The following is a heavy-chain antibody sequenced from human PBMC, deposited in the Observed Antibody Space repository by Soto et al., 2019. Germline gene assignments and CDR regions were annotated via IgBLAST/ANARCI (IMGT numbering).Heavy chain of an antibody. Sequence: QVQLVQSGAEVKKPGASVKVSCKASGYTFTSYDINWVRQATGQGLVWMGWMNPNSGNTGYAQKFQGRVPMTRNTAISTAYMELSSLRSEDTAVYYCARGDFWSGGYYYYYMDDWGKGTTDTVSS. CDR2: MNPNSGNT. D-gene: IGHD3-3*01. CDR3: ARGDFWSGGYYYYYMDD. J-gene: IGHJ6*03. V-gene: IGHV1-8*01. CDR1: GYTFTSYD.